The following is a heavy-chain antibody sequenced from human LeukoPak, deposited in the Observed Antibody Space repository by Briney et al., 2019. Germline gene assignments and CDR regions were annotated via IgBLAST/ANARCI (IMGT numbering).Heavy chain of an antibody. V-gene: IGHV3-23*01. CDR3: AKDIGYCSGGSCALFDY. CDR2: ISGSGGST. Sequence: GGSLRLSCAASGFTFSSYGVSWVRQAPGKGLEWVSAISGSGGSTYYADSVKGRFTISRDNSKNTLYLQMNSLRAEDTAVYYCAKDIGYCSGGSCALFDYWGQGTLVTVSS. D-gene: IGHD2-15*01. J-gene: IGHJ4*02. CDR1: GFTFSSYG.